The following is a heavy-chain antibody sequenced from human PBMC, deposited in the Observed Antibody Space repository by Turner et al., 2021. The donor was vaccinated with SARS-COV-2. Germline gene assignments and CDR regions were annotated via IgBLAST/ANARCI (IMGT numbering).Heavy chain of an antibody. CDR1: GGPSSSRRYY. Sequence: QLRLQQPVPGLVRPSETLALTCSGPGGPSSSRRYYWGWIGQPPGKGLEWIGITYSGGSTYNNPYPKRRVTMSLDSSRNHLSLRLGSVPAADTAVYYCARAYCAGDCSLDDAFDIWGQGTLVTLSS. CDR2: TYSGGST. D-gene: IGHD2-21*02. V-gene: IGHV4-39*02. J-gene: IGHJ3*02. CDR3: ARAYCAGDCSLDDAFDI.